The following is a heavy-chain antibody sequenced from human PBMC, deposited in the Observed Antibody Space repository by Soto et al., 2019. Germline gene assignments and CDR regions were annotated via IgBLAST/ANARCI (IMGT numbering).Heavy chain of an antibody. D-gene: IGHD3-3*01. V-gene: IGHV1-8*01. CDR2: MNPNSGNT. Sequence: ASVKVSCKASGYTFTSYDINWVRQATGQGLEWMGWMNPNSGNTGYAQKFQGRVTMTRNTSISTAYMELSSLRSEDTAVYYCARRQYDFWSGYGALYYYYMDVWGKGTTVTVS. J-gene: IGHJ6*03. CDR1: GYTFTSYD. CDR3: ARRQYDFWSGYGALYYYYMDV.